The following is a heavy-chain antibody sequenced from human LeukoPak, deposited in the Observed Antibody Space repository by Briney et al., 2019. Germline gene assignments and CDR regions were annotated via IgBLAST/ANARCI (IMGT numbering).Heavy chain of an antibody. CDR3: TTDRGSGWAPYYYYYMDV. J-gene: IGHJ6*03. V-gene: IGHV3-15*01. Sequence: GGSLRLSCAASGFTFDDHGMSWVRQAPGKGLEWVGRIKSKTDGGTTDYAAPVKGRFTISRDDSKNTLYLQMNSLKTEDTAVYYCTTDRGSGWAPYYYYYMDVWGKGTTVTISS. CDR1: GFTFDDHG. CDR2: IKSKTDGGTT. D-gene: IGHD6-19*01.